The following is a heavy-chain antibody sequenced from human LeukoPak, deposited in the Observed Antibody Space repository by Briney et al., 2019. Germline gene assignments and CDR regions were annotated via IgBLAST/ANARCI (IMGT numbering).Heavy chain of an antibody. Sequence: PGGSLRLSCAASGFTFSSYSMNWVRQAPGKGLEWVSSISSSSSYIYYADSVKGRFTISRDNTKNSLYLQMNSLRAEDTAVYYCARDPGAAAGILFDYWGQGTLVTVSS. CDR2: ISSSSSYI. V-gene: IGHV3-21*01. J-gene: IGHJ4*02. CDR1: GFTFSSYS. D-gene: IGHD6-13*01. CDR3: ARDPGAAAGILFDY.